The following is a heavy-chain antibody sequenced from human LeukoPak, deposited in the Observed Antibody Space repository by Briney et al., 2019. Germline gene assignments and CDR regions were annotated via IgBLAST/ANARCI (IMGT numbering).Heavy chain of an antibody. Sequence: SQTLSLTCTVSGGSISSSSYYWGWIRQPPGKGLEWIGSIYYSGSTYYNPSLKSRVTISVDTSKNQFSLKLSSVTAADTAVYYCARTAPRYFDWYLEYWGQGTLVTVSP. V-gene: IGHV4-39*07. D-gene: IGHD3-9*01. CDR2: IYYSGST. CDR3: ARTAPRYFDWYLEY. CDR1: GGSISSSSYY. J-gene: IGHJ4*02.